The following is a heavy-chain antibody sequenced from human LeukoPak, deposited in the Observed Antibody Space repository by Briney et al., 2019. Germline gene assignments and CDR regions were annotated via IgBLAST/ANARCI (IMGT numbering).Heavy chain of an antibody. Sequence: PGRSLRLSCAASGFTFSNYWMHWVRQAPGKGLVWVSRISSDGSSTTYADSVKGRFTISRDDAKNTLFLQVNSLRAEDTAVYYCAREFSSGWTHFDYWGQGTLVTVSS. D-gene: IGHD6-19*01. CDR1: GFTFSNYW. CDR2: ISSDGSST. V-gene: IGHV3-74*01. J-gene: IGHJ4*02. CDR3: AREFSSGWTHFDY.